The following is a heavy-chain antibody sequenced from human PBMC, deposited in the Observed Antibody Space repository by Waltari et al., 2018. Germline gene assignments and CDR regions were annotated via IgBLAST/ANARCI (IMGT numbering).Heavy chain of an antibody. V-gene: IGHV3-9*01. CDR2: ICWNSNSI. Sequence: EVQLVESGGGLVQPGRSLRPPCAASGFTFEDYAMPWVREVPGKGLECVAGICWNSNSIGYADPVKGRFRISRDNVKNSLNLQMNSLRSDDTALYYCAKDKGRVLWREGGMDVWGQGTTVTVSS. CDR1: GFTFEDYA. J-gene: IGHJ6*02. D-gene: IGHD3-10*01. CDR3: AKDKGRVLWREGGMDV.